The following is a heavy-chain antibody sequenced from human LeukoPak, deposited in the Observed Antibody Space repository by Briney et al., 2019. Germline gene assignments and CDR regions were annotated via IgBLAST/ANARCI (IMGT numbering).Heavy chain of an antibody. V-gene: IGHV1-69*02. J-gene: IGHJ4*02. CDR3: ATQVGLHLDY. CDR2: IIPILGIA. D-gene: IGHD2-15*01. Sequence: GSSVKVSCKASGGTFTSYTISWVRRAPRQGLEWMGRIIPILGIANYAQKFQGRVTITADKSTSTAYMELSSLRSEDTAVYYCATQVGLHLDYWGQGTLVTVSS. CDR1: GGTFTSYT.